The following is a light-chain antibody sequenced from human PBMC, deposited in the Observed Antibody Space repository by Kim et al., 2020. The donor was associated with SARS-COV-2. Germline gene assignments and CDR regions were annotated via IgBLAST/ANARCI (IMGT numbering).Light chain of an antibody. Sequence: SPGARTALSCRASQSVSTDLAWYQQKSGQAPRILIYGASTRATGIPARFSGSGSGTEFTLTISGLQSEDLAVYYCQQYKNWPPITFGQGTRLEIK. CDR3: QQYKNWPPIT. J-gene: IGKJ5*01. CDR1: QSVSTD. CDR2: GAS. V-gene: IGKV3D-15*01.